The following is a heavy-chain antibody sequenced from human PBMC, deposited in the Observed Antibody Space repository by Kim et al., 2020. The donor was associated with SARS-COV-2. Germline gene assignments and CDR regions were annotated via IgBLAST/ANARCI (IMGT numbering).Heavy chain of an antibody. CDR3: AKGPALSYYYYMDV. D-gene: IGHD2-2*01. Sequence: ADSVKGRFTISRDNAKNSLYLQMNSLRAEDTALYYCAKGPALSYYYYMDVWGKGTTVTVSS. J-gene: IGHJ6*03. V-gene: IGHV3-9*01.